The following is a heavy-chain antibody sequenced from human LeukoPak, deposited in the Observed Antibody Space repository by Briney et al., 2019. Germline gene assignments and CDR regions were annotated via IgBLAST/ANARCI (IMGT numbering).Heavy chain of an antibody. Sequence: GGSLRLSCVASGFTFSSYGMHWVRQAPGKGLEWVAFIRYDGSNKYYADSVKGRFTISRDNSKNTLYVQMNSLRAEDTAVYYCARGSYSSSWKTFDYWGQGTLVTVSS. V-gene: IGHV3-30*02. CDR3: ARGSYSSSWKTFDY. J-gene: IGHJ4*02. CDR1: GFTFSSYG. D-gene: IGHD6-13*01. CDR2: IRYDGSNK.